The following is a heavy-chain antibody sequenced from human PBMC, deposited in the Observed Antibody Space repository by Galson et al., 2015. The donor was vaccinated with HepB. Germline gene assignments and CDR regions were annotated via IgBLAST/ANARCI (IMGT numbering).Heavy chain of an antibody. CDR1: GFTFSSYG. CDR2: ISYDGSNK. Sequence: SLRLSCAASGFTFSSYGMHWVRQAPGKGLEWVAVISYDGSNKYYADSVKGRFTISRDNSKNTLYLQMNSLRAEDTAVYYCAKDRRIAPPGRQPPDYWGQGTLVTVSS. D-gene: IGHD3-10*01. CDR3: AKDRRIAPPGRQPPDY. J-gene: IGHJ4*02. V-gene: IGHV3-30*18.